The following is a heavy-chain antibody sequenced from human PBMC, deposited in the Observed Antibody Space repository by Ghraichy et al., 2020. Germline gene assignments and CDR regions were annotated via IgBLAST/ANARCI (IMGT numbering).Heavy chain of an antibody. Sequence: SQTLSLTCAISGDSVSSNSAAWNWIRQSPSRGREWLGRTYYRSKWYNDYAVSAKSRIPINPDTSKNQFYLQLNSVTPEDTAVYYCARGARHGYYFDYWGQGTLVTVSS. J-gene: IGHJ4*02. V-gene: IGHV6-1*01. CDR1: GDSVSSNSAA. CDR2: TYYRSKWYN. CDR3: ARGARHGYYFDY.